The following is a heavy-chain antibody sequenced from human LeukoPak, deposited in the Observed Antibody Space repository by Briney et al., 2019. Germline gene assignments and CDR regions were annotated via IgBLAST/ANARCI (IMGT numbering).Heavy chain of an antibody. V-gene: IGHV4-34*01. D-gene: IGHD1-26*01. Sequence: SETLSLTCAVYGGSFSGYYWSWIRQPPGKGLEWIGEINHSGSTNYNPSLKSRVTISVDTSKNQFSLKLSSVTAADTAVYYCARGRLYSGRPFDYWGQGTLVTVPS. CDR1: GGSFSGYY. CDR3: ARGRLYSGRPFDY. CDR2: INHSGST. J-gene: IGHJ4*02.